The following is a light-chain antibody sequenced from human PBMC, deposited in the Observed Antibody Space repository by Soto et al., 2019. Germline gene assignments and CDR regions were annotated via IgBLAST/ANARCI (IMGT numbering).Light chain of an antibody. CDR3: AAWDDSLDGVV. J-gene: IGLJ2*01. CDR1: SSNIGSNT. V-gene: IGLV1-44*01. Sequence: QSVLTQPPSASGTPGQRVTTSCSGSSSNIGSNTGNWFQQLPGTAPKLLIYSNNQRPSGVPDRFSGSKSGTSASLAISGLQSEDEADYYCAAWDDSLDGVVFGGGTKLTVL. CDR2: SNN.